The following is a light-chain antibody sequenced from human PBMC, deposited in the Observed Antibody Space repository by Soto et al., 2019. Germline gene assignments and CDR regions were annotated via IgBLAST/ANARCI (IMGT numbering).Light chain of an antibody. V-gene: IGKV1-33*01. Sequence: DIQMTQSPSSLSASVGERVTITCQASQDISNYLTWYQQKPGQAPKLLIYDASNLETGVPSRFSGSGAGTDFTFTSSTLQPEDIATYYCQQDDNLLTFGGGTKVEI. J-gene: IGKJ4*01. CDR2: DAS. CDR1: QDISNY. CDR3: QQDDNLLT.